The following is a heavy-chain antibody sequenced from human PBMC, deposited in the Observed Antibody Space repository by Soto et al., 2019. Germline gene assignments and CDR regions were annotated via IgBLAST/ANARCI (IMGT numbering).Heavy chain of an antibody. D-gene: IGHD3-10*01. J-gene: IGHJ4*02. CDR1: GDSINSGDYY. CDR3: ARAYSYGSGRFDY. Sequence: SETLSLTCTVSGDSINSGDYYWSWIRQPPGKGLEWIGYIYYSGTTYYNPSLKSRVIISVDTSKNQFSLKLTSVTAADTAVYYCARAYSYGSGRFDYWGQGNLVTVSS. CDR2: IYYSGTT. V-gene: IGHV4-30-4*01.